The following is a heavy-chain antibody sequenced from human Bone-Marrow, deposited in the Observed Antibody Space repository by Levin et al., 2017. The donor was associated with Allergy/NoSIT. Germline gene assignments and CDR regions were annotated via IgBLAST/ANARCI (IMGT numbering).Heavy chain of an antibody. Sequence: SQTLSLTCTVSGGSIRSYYWSWIRQPPGKGLEWIGYIYYSGSTNYNPSLKSRVTISVDTSKNQFSLKLSSVTAADTAVYYCARDRPVVATSHLYYYDGMDVWGQGTTVTVSS. CDR2: IYYSGST. V-gene: IGHV4-59*01. CDR3: ARDRPVVATSHLYYYDGMDV. J-gene: IGHJ6*02. D-gene: IGHD5-12*01. CDR1: GGSIRSYY.